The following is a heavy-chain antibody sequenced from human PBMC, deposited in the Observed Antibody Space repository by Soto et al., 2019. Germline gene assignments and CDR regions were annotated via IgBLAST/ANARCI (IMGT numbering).Heavy chain of an antibody. CDR3: ARVGDYDILTVP. D-gene: IGHD3-9*01. CDR2: IIPIFGTA. CDR1: GVTFSSYA. J-gene: IGHJ5*02. V-gene: IGHV1-69*13. Sequence: SVKVSCKASGVTFSSYAISWVRQAPGQGLEWMGGIIPIFGTANYAQKFQGRVTITADESTSTAYMELSSLRSEDTAVYYCARVGDYDILTVPWGQGTLVTVSS.